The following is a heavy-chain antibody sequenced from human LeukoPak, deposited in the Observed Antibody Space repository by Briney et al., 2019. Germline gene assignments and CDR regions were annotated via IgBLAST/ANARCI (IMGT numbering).Heavy chain of an antibody. CDR1: GFTFSSYA. V-gene: IGHV3-23*01. CDR2: ISGSGGST. J-gene: IGHJ4*02. CDR3: AKVLLWFGEENLDY. Sequence: GSLRLSCAASGFTFSSYAMSWVRQAPGKGLEWVSAISGSGGSTYYADSVKGRFTISRDNSKNTLYLQMNSLRAEDTAVYYCAKVLLWFGEENLDYWGQGTLVTVSS. D-gene: IGHD3-10*01.